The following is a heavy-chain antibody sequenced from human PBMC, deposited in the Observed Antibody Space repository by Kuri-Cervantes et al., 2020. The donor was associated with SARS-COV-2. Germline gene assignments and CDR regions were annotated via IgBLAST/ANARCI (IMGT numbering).Heavy chain of an antibody. CDR1: GGSISSYY. CDR3: ARRRGAITGPGGYFDY. Sequence: SETLSLTCTVSGGSISSYYWSWIRQPPGKGLEWIGYIYYSGSTYYNPSLQSRVTISVDTSKKQSSLKLRSVTAADTAIYYCARRRGAITGPGGYFDYWGQGALVTVSS. CDR2: IYYSGST. D-gene: IGHD1-1*01. J-gene: IGHJ4*02. V-gene: IGHV4-59*08.